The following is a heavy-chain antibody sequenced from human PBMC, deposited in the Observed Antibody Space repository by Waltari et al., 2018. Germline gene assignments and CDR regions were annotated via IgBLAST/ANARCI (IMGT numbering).Heavy chain of an antibody. CDR1: GGSINSDAYY. Sequence: QLQLQESGPGLVKPSETLSLPCTVLGGSINSDAYYWGWIRQPPGKGLEWIGSFYNGNTYYNPSLKSRVTISVDTSKNQVPLKLRSVTAADTAVYYCARHASKRLLWGQGTLVTVSA. CDR2: FYNGNT. V-gene: IGHV4-39*01. J-gene: IGHJ4*02. D-gene: IGHD5-18*01. CDR3: ARHASKRLL.